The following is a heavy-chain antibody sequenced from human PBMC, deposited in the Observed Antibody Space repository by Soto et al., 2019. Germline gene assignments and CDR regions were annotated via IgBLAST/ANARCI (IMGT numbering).Heavy chain of an antibody. CDR2: IYYSGST. D-gene: IGHD1-7*01. V-gene: IGHV4-59*01. CDR1: GGSISSYY. CDR3: ARVGLGITVTANAFDT. J-gene: IGHJ3*02. Sequence: SETLSLTCTVSGGSISSYYWSWIRQPPGKGLEWIGYIYYSGSTNYNPSLKIRVTISVDTSKNPFSLKRSSVTAADTSVYYCARVGLGITVTANAFDTGGQGTMLTVS.